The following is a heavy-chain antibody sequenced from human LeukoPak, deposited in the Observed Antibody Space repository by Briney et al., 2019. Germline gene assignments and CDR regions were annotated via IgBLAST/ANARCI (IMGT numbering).Heavy chain of an antibody. V-gene: IGHV4-34*01. J-gene: IGHJ4*02. Sequence: PGGSLRLSCAASGFTFSDYYMSWIRQPPGKGLEWIGEINHSGSTNYNPSLKSRVTISVDTSKNQFSLKLSSVTAADTAVYYCARGRADIVVVPAAIADYWGQGTLVTVSS. D-gene: IGHD2-2*01. CDR2: INHSGST. CDR3: ARGRADIVVVPAAIADY. CDR1: GFTFSDYY.